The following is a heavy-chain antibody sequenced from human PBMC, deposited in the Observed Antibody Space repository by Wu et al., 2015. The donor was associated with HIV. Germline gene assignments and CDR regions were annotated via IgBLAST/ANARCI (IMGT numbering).Heavy chain of an antibody. CDR1: GGTFNSYA. CDR2: SIPIFGTA. D-gene: IGHD3-10*01. V-gene: IGHV1-69*05. CDR3: ARELEDPAIMVRAGFDP. J-gene: IGHJ5*02. Sequence: QVRLLQSGAEVKKPGSSVKVSCKASGGTFNSYAVNWVRQAPGQGLEWMGGSIPIFGTANYAQKFQGRVTITTDVYRNIVYMEMSSLRSEDTAIYYCARELEDPAIMVRAGFDPWGQGTLVTVSS.